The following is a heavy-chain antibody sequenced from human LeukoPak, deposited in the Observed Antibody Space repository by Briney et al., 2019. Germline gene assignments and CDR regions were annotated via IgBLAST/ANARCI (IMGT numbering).Heavy chain of an antibody. Sequence: GGSLRHSCQASGFTFSNYAISWVRPPPGKGLEWVSSVNNGAGETFFADSVKGRFTISRDDSRSMVYLQINSLSAEDTAAYYCARSGLATCHYWGQGTLVTVSS. CDR2: VNNGAGET. J-gene: IGHJ4*02. CDR1: GFTFSNYA. D-gene: IGHD3-10*01. CDR3: ARSGLATCHY. V-gene: IGHV3-23*01.